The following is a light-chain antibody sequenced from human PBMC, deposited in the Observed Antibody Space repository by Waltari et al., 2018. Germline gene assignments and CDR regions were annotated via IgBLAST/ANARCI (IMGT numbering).Light chain of an antibody. J-gene: IGKJ3*01. V-gene: IGKV3-11*01. CDR2: DAS. CDR1: QSVSSY. Sequence: EIVLTQSPATLSLSPGERATLSCRASQSVSSYLAWYQQKPGQAPRLLIYDASNRATGIPARFSGSGSGTDFTFTISSLEPEDLAVYYCQQRSNFFTFGPGTKVDIK. CDR3: QQRSNFFT.